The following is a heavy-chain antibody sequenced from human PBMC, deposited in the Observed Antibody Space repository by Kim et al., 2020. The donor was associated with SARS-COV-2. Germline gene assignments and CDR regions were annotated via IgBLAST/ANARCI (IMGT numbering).Heavy chain of an antibody. D-gene: IGHD3-10*01. CDR3: ARGSLWFGESNWFDR. J-gene: IGHJ5*02. Sequence: DSVKGRFTISRDKSKDTLYLQMNSLRAGDTAGYYCARGSLWFGESNWFDRWGQGTLVTVSS. V-gene: IGHV3-30*07.